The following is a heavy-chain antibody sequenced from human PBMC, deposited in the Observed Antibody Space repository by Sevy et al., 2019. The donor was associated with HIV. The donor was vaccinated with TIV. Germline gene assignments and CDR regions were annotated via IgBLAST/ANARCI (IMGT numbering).Heavy chain of an antibody. CDR2: MWYDGSNK. Sequence: GGSLRLSCAASGFTFSSYGMDWVRQAPGKGLEWVAVMWYDGSNKYYADSVKGRFTISRDNSKNTLYLQMNSLRADDTAVYYCARGWYSGSYEGGGFDYWGQGTLVTVSS. CDR3: ARGWYSGSYEGGGFDY. J-gene: IGHJ4*02. D-gene: IGHD1-26*01. V-gene: IGHV3-33*01. CDR1: GFTFSSYG.